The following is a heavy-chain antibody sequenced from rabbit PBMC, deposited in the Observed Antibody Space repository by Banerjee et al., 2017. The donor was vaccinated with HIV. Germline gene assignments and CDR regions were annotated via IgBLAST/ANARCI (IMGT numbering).Heavy chain of an antibody. CDR3: ARTAGLAIYDYYFDL. CDR2: NT. Sequence: NTYSATWAKGRFTISKTSSTVDLKMTSLTAADTATYFCARTAGLAIYDYYFDLCGQGTLVTVS. J-gene: IGHJ4*01. D-gene: IGHD2-1*01. V-gene: IGHV1S21*01.